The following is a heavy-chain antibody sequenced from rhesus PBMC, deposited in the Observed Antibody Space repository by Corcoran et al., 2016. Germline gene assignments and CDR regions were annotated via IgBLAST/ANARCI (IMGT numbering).Heavy chain of an antibody. Sequence: QVTLKESGPALVKPTQTLTLTCTFSGFSISTSGMGVGWIRQPPGKALEWLALIYWDDDKYYSPSMKSRRTISKDTSKTQVVLTMTNMDPVDTATYYGARNVLQYLDWLLSGNNGFNVWGPGVLVTVSS. CDR1: GFSISTSGMG. D-gene: IGHD3-3*01. J-gene: IGHJ5-1*01. CDR3: ARNVLQYLDWLLSGNNGFNV. CDR2: IYWDDDK. V-gene: IGHV2-174*01.